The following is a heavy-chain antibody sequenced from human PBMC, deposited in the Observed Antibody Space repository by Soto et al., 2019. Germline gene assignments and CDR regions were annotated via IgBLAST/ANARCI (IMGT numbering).Heavy chain of an antibody. CDR3: AKDRHPDGIWTLDY. Sequence: GGSLRLSCSASGFTLSSYTMSWVRLTPGKGLQWVSTIFTGGTSTVYADPVRGRFSISRDDSKNTLYLQMDNLRVDDTALYFCAKDRHPDGIWTLDYWGRGTLVTVSS. CDR1: GFTLSSYT. CDR2: IFTGGTST. V-gene: IGHV3-23*01. D-gene: IGHD3-9*01. J-gene: IGHJ4*02.